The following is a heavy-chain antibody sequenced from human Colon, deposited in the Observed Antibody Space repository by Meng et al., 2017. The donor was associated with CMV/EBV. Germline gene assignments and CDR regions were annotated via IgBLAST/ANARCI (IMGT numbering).Heavy chain of an antibody. J-gene: IGHJ6*02. CDR2: ISHDGDNI. CDR3: ARILRSFYFYGMDV. Sequence: GGSLRLSCAVSAFPLSDYSMFWVRQAPGKGLECVALISHDGDNIYYLDSVKGRFTISRDKSKNTLFLQMNSLRGEDTALYYCARILRSFYFYGMDVWGQGTTVTV. V-gene: IGHV3-30-3*01. CDR1: AFPLSDYS.